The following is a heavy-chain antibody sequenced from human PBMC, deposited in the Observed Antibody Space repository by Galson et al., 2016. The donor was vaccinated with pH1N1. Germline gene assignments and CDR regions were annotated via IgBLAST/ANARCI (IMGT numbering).Heavy chain of an antibody. Sequence: SLRLSCAASGFTFSNYWMHWVRQVPGKGLEWVANIKEDGSETYYVDSVRGRFTICRDNAKNALYLQMNSLRDEDTDLYYCARAIGSRSAYWGQGTLVTVSS. CDR2: IKEDGSET. V-gene: IGHV3-7*01. J-gene: IGHJ4*02. CDR3: ARAIGSRSAY. CDR1: GFTFSNYW. D-gene: IGHD3-16*02.